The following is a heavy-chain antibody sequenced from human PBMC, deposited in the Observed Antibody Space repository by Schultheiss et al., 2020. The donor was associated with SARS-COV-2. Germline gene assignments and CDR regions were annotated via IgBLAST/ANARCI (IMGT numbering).Heavy chain of an antibody. CDR3: VRTILLWFGELFDFDY. CDR1: GFTFNNNG. J-gene: IGHJ4*02. D-gene: IGHD3-10*01. Sequence: GGSLRLSCTASGFTFNNNGMHWVRQAPGKGLEWVAVIWYDGSNKYYADSVKGRFTISRDNSKNTLYLQMDSLRAEDTAVYYCVRTILLWFGELFDFDYWGQGTLVTVSS. CDR2: IWYDGSNK. V-gene: IGHV3-33*01.